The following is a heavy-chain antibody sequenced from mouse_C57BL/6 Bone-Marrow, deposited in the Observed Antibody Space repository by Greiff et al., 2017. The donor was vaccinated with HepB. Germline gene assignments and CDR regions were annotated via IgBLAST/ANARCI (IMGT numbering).Heavy chain of an antibody. CDR3: ARGEGTWFAY. CDR2: IYPGDGDT. V-gene: IGHV1-82*01. D-gene: IGHD3-3*01. CDR1: GYSFSSFW. J-gene: IGHJ3*01. Sequence: QVQLQQSGPELVKPGASVKISCKASGYSFSSFWMNWVRQRPGKGLVWIGRIYPGDGDTNYNGKFKGQATLTADKSSSTAYMQLSSLTYEGSAVYFCARGEGTWFAYWGQGTLVTVSA.